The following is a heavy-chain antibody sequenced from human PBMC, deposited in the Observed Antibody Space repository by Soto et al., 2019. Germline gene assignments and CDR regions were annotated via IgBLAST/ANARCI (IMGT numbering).Heavy chain of an antibody. CDR2: ISCCGGSA. Sequence: EVQLLESGGGVVQPGGSLRLSCVASGFNFKKFAMAWVRQAAGEGLAWVSGISCCGGSASYADSVKGRFSIARDDSKNTVPLQLNSLRVEDTAQYYCAKADGQQWLIPHLDNWGQGTLVTVS. D-gene: IGHD6-19*01. CDR1: GFNFKKFA. J-gene: IGHJ4*02. CDR3: AKADGQQWLIPHLDN. V-gene: IGHV3-23*01.